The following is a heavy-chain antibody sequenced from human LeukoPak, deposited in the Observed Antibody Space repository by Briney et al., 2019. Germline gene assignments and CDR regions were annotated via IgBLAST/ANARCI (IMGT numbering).Heavy chain of an antibody. V-gene: IGHV3-30*18. Sequence: GGPLRLSWAAAGFTFSNFGMHWVRQAPGKGLGWVAAVLYDGSKKFYSDSVKGRFSIYRDNSNYTLFVQMHSLRPDDTAVYYCANFDGSSQAFHLWGQGTMATVSS. CDR3: ANFDGSSQAFHL. D-gene: IGHD6-13*01. J-gene: IGHJ3*01. CDR1: GFTFSNFG. CDR2: VLYDGSKK.